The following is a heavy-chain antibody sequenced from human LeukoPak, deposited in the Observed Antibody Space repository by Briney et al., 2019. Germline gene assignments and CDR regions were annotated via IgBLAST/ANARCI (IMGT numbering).Heavy chain of an antibody. CDR2: IYYSGST. CDR1: GDSISSGGYS. CDR3: ARAPPSGYDNWFDP. J-gene: IGHJ5*02. V-gene: IGHV4-30-4*07. Sequence: ASETLSLTCTVSGDSISSGGYSWTWIRQPPGKGLEWMGYIYYSGSTYNNPSLTSRVTMSVDTSKNQFSLKLSSVTAADTAVYYCARAPPSGYDNWFDPWGQGTLVTVSS. D-gene: IGHD2-2*01.